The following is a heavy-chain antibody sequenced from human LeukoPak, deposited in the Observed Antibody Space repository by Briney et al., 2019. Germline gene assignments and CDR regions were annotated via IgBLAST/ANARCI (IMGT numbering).Heavy chain of an antibody. V-gene: IGHV3-7*03. Sequence: PGGSLRLSCAASGFTFISYWMSWVRQAPGKGLEWVANIKQDGSEKYYVDSVKGRFTISRDNAKNSLYLQMNSLRAEDTALYYCARGVYGDYESAFDIWGQGTMVTVSS. CDR1: GFTFISYW. D-gene: IGHD4-17*01. CDR2: IKQDGSEK. J-gene: IGHJ3*02. CDR3: ARGVYGDYESAFDI.